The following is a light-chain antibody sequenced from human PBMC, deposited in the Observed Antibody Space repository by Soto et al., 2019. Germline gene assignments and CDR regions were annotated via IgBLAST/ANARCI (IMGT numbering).Light chain of an antibody. CDR3: QQNYSTPPFT. Sequence: DIVMTQSPDSLAVSLGERATINCKSSQSVLYSSNNKNYLAWYQQKPGQHPKLLIYWASTRESGVPDRFSGSGSGTDFTLTISSLQAEDVAVYYCQQNYSTPPFTFGPGTKVDIK. J-gene: IGKJ3*01. V-gene: IGKV4-1*01. CDR1: QSVLYSSNNKNY. CDR2: WAS.